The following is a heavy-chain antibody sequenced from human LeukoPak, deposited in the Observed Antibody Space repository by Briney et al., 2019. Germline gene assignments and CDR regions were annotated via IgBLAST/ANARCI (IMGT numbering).Heavy chain of an antibody. CDR1: RFPVRSNY. V-gene: IGHV3-53*01. D-gene: IGHD2-15*01. CDR2: IYSGGST. J-gene: IGHJ3*02. Sequence: SGGSLRLSCAASRFPVRSNYMSWVRQAPGKGLEWVSVIYSGGSTYYADSVKGRFTISRDNSKNTLYLQMNSLRAEDTAVYYCARDPLGSSDIVVVVAATPIAFDIWGQGTMVTVSS. CDR3: ARDPLGSSDIVVVVAATPIAFDI.